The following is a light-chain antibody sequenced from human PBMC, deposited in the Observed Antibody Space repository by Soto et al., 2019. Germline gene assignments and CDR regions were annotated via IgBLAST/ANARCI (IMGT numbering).Light chain of an antibody. CDR2: GAY. Sequence: EIVMTQSPATLSVSPGERATLSCRASQSVNSNLAWYQQTPGQAPRLLVYGAYVRATGIPARFGGSGSGTEFTLTISSLQSEDSAVYYCQQYTNWPLTFGQGTKLEIK. CDR3: QQYTNWPLT. V-gene: IGKV3-15*01. J-gene: IGKJ2*01. CDR1: QSVNSN.